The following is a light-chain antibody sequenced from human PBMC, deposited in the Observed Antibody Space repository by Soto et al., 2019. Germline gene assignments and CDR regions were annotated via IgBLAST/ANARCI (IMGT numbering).Light chain of an antibody. CDR3: SAYTSVTTLV. CDR1: SSDVGGYKY. CDR2: DVT. Sequence: QSVLTQPASVSESPGQSITISCTGSSSDVGGYKYVSWYQQHPGKAPKLLIYDVTNRPSGVSNRFSGSKSGYTASLTISGLQSEDEADYYCSAYTSVTTLVVGTGTKLTVL. J-gene: IGLJ1*01. V-gene: IGLV2-14*01.